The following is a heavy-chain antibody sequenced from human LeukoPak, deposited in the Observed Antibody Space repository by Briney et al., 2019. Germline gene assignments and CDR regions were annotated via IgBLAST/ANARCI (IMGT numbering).Heavy chain of an antibody. CDR1: GGTFSSYA. V-gene: IGHV1-69*05. D-gene: IGHD3-22*01. J-gene: IGHJ4*02. CDR3: ARDSYCDSSGYYYF. Sequence: SVKVSCKASGGTFSSYAISWVRQAPGQGLEWMGRIIPIFGTANYAQKFQGRVTITTDESTSTAYMELSSLRSEDTAVYYCARDSYCDSSGYYYFWGQGTLVTVSS. CDR2: IIPIFGTA.